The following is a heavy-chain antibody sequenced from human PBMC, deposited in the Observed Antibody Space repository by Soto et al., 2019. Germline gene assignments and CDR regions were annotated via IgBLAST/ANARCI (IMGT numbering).Heavy chain of an antibody. D-gene: IGHD1-26*01. CDR3: ASVNGGNGIDV. CDR1: GGTFSSYA. Sequence: VQLVQSGAEVKKPGSSVKVSCKASGGTFSSYAISWVRQAPGQGLEWMGGLIPIFGTANYAQKLQGRVPTTADEATSTACRELSSLRSEDTAVYYCASVNGGNGIDVWGQGTTVTVSS. J-gene: IGHJ6*02. V-gene: IGHV1-69*12. CDR2: LIPIFGTA.